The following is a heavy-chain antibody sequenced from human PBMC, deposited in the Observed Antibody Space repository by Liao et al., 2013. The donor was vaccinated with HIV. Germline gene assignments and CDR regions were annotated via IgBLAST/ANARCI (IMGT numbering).Heavy chain of an antibody. Sequence: QVQLQQWGAGLLKPSETLSLTCAVYGGSFSGYYWSWIRQPPGKGRGVELGKVNHSGSTNYNPSLKSRVTISVDTSKNQFSLKLSSVTAADTAVYYCARGSRLRLGLVDYWGQGTLVTVSS. CDR2: VNHSGST. CDR3: ARGSRLRLGLVDY. J-gene: IGHJ4*02. D-gene: IGHD3-16*01. V-gene: IGHV4-34*01. CDR1: GGSFSGYY.